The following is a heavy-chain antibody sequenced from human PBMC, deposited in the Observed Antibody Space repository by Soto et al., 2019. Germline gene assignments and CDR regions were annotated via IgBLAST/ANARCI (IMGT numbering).Heavy chain of an antibody. J-gene: IGHJ5*02. CDR3: ATVSNPSIAVADSNWFDP. CDR2: FDPEDGET. CDR1: GYTLTELS. D-gene: IGHD6-19*01. Sequence: GASVKVSCKVSGYTLTELSMHWVRQAPGKGLEWMGGFDPEDGETIYAQKFQGRVTMTEDTSTDTAYMELSSLRSEDTAVYYCATVSNPSIAVADSNWFDPWGQGTLVTVSS. V-gene: IGHV1-24*01.